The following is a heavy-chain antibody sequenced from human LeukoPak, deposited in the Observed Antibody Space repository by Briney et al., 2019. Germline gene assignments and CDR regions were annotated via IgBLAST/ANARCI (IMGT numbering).Heavy chain of an antibody. CDR1: GGSISSYY. V-gene: IGHV4-4*07. D-gene: IGHD3-10*01. Sequence: SETLSLTCTVSGGSISSYYWSWIRQPAGKGLEWIGRIYTSGSTNYNPSLKSRVTMSVDTSKNQFSLKLSSVTAADTAVDYCARAVGSGSFQTYYYYMDVWGKGTTVTISS. CDR2: IYTSGST. CDR3: ARAVGSGSFQTYYYYMDV. J-gene: IGHJ6*03.